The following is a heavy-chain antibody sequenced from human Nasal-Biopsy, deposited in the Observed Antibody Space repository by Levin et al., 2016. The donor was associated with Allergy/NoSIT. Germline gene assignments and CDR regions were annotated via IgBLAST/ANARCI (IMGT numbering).Heavy chain of an antibody. D-gene: IGHD1/OR15-1a*01. Sequence: ETLSLTCAASGFTFSDYSINWVRQAPGKGLEWVSYISTSSRTIYYADSVRGRFTVSRDNAKNSLFLQMNSLRAEDTAVYYCARDRTPSTIDAYDIWGQGTMVTVSS. CDR2: ISTSSRTI. J-gene: IGHJ3*02. CDR1: GFTFSDYS. V-gene: IGHV3-48*01. CDR3: ARDRTPSTIDAYDI.